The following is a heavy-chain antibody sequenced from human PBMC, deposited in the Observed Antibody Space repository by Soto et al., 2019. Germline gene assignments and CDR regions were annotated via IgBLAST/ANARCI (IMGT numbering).Heavy chain of an antibody. CDR2: ISYDGSNK. J-gene: IGHJ6*02. CDR3: AKGSRQRSYYYGMDV. V-gene: IGHV3-30*18. D-gene: IGHD5-18*01. Sequence: QVQLVESGGGVVQPGGSLRLSCAASGFTFGDYGMHWVRQAPGKGLEWVADISYDGSNKDYADSVKGRFTISRDNSKNTLNLQMNSLRAEDTAVFYCAKGSRQRSYYYGMDVWGQGTTVTVS. CDR1: GFTFGDYG.